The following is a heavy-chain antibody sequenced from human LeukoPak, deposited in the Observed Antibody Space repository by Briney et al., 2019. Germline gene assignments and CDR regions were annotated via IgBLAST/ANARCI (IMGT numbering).Heavy chain of an antibody. CDR2: IIPIFGTA. CDR1: GGTFSSYA. Sequence: GASVKVSCKASGGTFSSYAISWVRQAPGQGLEWMGGIIPIFGTANYAQKFQGRVTITADESTSTAYMELSSLRSEDTAVYYCARGGLSRYCSSTSYYHEWGYYFDYWGQGTLVTVSS. CDR3: ARGGLSRYCSSTSYYHEWGYYFDY. D-gene: IGHD2-2*01. J-gene: IGHJ4*02. V-gene: IGHV1-69*13.